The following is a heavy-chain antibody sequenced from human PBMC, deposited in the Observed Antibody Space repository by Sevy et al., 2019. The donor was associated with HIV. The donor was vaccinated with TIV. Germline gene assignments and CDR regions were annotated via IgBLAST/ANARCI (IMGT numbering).Heavy chain of an antibody. CDR2: INPNSGGT. CDR1: GYTFTGYY. D-gene: IGHD3-10*01. CDR3: ARGRLWFSYYYFDY. Sequence: ASVKVSCKASGYTFTGYYMHWVRQAPGQGLEWMGRINPNSGGTNYAQKFQGRVTMTRDTSISTAYMELSRLRSDDTAVYYCARGRLWFSYYYFDYWGQGTLVTVSS. V-gene: IGHV1-2*06. J-gene: IGHJ4*02.